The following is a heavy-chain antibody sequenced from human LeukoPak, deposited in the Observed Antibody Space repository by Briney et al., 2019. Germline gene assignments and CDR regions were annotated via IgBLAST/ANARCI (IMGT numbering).Heavy chain of an antibody. CDR3: ARNLNY. Sequence: KPPETLSLTCAVYGGSFSGYYWSWIRQPPGKGLEWIGEINHSGSTNYNPSLKSRVTISVDTSKNQFSLKLSSVTAADTAVYYCARNLNYWGQGTLVTVSS. CDR1: GGSFSGYY. J-gene: IGHJ4*02. CDR2: INHSGST. V-gene: IGHV4-34*01. D-gene: IGHD1-14*01.